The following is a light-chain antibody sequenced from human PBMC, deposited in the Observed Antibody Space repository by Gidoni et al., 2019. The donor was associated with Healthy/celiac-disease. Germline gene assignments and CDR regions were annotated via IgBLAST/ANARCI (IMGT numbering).Light chain of an antibody. J-gene: IGKJ2*01. CDR1: QSVLYSSNNKNY. CDR2: WAS. V-gene: IGKV4-1*01. CDR3: QQYYSTPET. Sequence: DSVMTQSPDSLAVSLGERATINCKSSQSVLYSSNNKNYLAWYQQKPGQPPKLLLHWASTRESGVPDRFSGSGSGTDFTLTISRLQAEDVAVYYCQQYYSTPETFGQGTKLEIK.